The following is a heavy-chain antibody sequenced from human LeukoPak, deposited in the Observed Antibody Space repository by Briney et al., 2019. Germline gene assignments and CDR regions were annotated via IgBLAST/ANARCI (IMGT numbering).Heavy chain of an antibody. CDR2: IYYSGST. D-gene: IGHD6-6*01. CDR3: ASGPKVEYSSSSAPLDY. V-gene: IGHV4-31*03. J-gene: IGHJ4*02. CDR1: GGSISSGGYY. Sequence: PSETLSLTCTVSGGSISSGGYYWNWIRQHPGKGLEWIGYIYYSGSTYYNPSLKGRVNISVDTSKNQFSLKLSSVTAADTAVYYCASGPKVEYSSSSAPLDYWGQGTLVTVSS.